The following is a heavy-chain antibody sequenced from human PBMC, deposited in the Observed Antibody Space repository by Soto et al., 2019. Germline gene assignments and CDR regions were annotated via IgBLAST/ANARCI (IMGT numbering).Heavy chain of an antibody. Sequence: EVQLLESGGGLVQPGGSLRLSCAASGFTFSSYAISWVRQAPGKGLEWVSASSGSGGSTYYADSVKGRFTISRDNSKNTLYLQMNSLRAEDTAVYYCAKDTSPYSSGYDFDYWGQGTLVTVSS. J-gene: IGHJ4*02. CDR2: SSGSGGST. CDR1: GFTFSSYA. D-gene: IGHD6-19*01. V-gene: IGHV3-23*01. CDR3: AKDTSPYSSGYDFDY.